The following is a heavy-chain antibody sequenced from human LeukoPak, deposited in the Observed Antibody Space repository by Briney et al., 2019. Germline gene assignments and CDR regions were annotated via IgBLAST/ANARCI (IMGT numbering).Heavy chain of an antibody. CDR2: INPNSGGT. D-gene: IGHD2-15*01. J-gene: IGHJ4*02. V-gene: IGHV1-2*02. Sequence: ASVKVSCKASGYTFTGYYMHWVRQAPGQGLEWMGWINPNSGGTNYAQKFQGRVTMTRDTSISTAYMELSRLRSDDTAVYYCPRDPYCSGGSCYSPPDYWGQGTLVTVSS. CDR1: GYTFTGYY. CDR3: PRDPYCSGGSCYSPPDY.